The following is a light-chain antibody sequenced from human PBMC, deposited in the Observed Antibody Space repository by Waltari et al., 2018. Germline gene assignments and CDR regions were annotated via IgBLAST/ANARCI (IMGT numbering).Light chain of an antibody. CDR1: QSLLDSNGNDY. V-gene: IGKV2-28*01. Sequence: IVMTQSPLSLPVTPGEPASISCSSSQSLLDSNGNDYLDWYLQKPGQSPQLLIYLGSDRASGVPDRFNGSGSGSNFTLTISRVEAADVGVYYCMQALQTPRTFGQGTKLEIK. J-gene: IGKJ2*01. CDR2: LGS. CDR3: MQALQTPRT.